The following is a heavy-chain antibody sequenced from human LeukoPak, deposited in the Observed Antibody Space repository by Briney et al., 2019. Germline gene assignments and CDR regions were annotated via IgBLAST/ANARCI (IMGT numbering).Heavy chain of an antibody. Sequence: PWETLSLTCAVYGGSFRGYYWSWIRQPPGKGLEWIGEINHSGSTNYNPSLTSRVTISVDTSKHQFALKLSSVTPADTPVYYCASVPFRNTPPRPSRNYFDYWRQGPLVTVSS. CDR1: GGSFRGYY. J-gene: IGHJ4*02. CDR2: INHSGST. V-gene: IGHV4-34*01. D-gene: IGHD1-14*01. CDR3: ASVPFRNTPPRPSRNYFDY.